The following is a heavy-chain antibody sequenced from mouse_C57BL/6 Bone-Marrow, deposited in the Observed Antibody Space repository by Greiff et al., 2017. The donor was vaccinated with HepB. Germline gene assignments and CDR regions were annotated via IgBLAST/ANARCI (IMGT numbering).Heavy chain of an antibody. CDR2: ISDGGSYT. Sequence: EVHLVESGGGLVKPGGSLKLSCAASGFTFSSYAMSWVRQTPEKRLEWVATISDGGSYTYYPDNVKGRFTISRDNAKTNLYLQMSHLKSEDTAMYYCARGGDGYAAWFAYWGQGTLVTVSA. V-gene: IGHV5-4*01. D-gene: IGHD2-2*01. CDR3: ARGGDGYAAWFAY. CDR1: GFTFSSYA. J-gene: IGHJ3*01.